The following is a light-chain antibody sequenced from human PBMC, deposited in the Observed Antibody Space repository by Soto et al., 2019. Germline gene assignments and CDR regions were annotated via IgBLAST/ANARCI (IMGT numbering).Light chain of an antibody. V-gene: IGKV3-11*01. CDR1: QSVSSY. CDR2: DAS. Sequence: EIVLTQSPATLSLSPGERATLSCRASQSVSSYLAWYQQKPGQAPRLLIYDASNRATGIPARFSGSGSGTDFTLTISSLEPDVFAGYYCQQRSIYTFGQGTKLDIK. J-gene: IGKJ2*01. CDR3: QQRSIYT.